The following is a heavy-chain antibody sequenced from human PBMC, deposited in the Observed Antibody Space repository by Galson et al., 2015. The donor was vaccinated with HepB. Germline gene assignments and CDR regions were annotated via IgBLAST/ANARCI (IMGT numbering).Heavy chain of an antibody. D-gene: IGHD2-15*01. CDR1: GSPFNTYA. CDR3: ARVWDRGGYTRWGNYYYGMDV. V-gene: IGHV3-30*04. J-gene: IGHJ6*02. CDR2: ILHDGSIK. Sequence: SLRLSCAASGSPFNTYALHWLRQAPGKGLEWVAGILHDGSIKYNMESGKGRFTISRDNSKDSVYLQLDYLRVGDTAVYYCARVWDRGGYTRWGNYYYGMDVWGQGTAVTVSS.